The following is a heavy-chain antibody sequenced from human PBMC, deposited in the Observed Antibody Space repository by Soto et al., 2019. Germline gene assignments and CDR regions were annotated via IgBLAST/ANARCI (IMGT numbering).Heavy chain of an antibody. D-gene: IGHD3-10*01. J-gene: IGHJ4*02. CDR3: ARDGGFLSELPTGYYFDY. CDR1: GFTFSSYS. V-gene: IGHV3-21*01. Sequence: EVQLVESGGGLVKPGGSLRLSCAASGFTFSSYSMNWVRQAPGKGLEWVSSISSSSSYIYYADSVKGRFTISRDNAKNSLYLQMNSLRAEDTAVYYCARDGGFLSELPTGYYFDYWGQGTLVTVSS. CDR2: ISSSSSYI.